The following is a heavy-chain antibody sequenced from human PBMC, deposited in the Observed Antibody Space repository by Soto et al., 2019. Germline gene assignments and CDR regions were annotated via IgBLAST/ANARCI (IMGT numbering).Heavy chain of an antibody. V-gene: IGHV4-4*02. CDR2: TYHSGNT. D-gene: IGHD3-16*01. Sequence: QLQESGPGLVEPSGTLSLTCAVSRGSMSSSDWWCWVRQAPGKGLEWIGETYHSGNTNYNPSLKSRVTLSVDNSKNQFSLTLTSVTAADTGVYYCATWGSTALDIWGQGTMVTVSS. CDR3: ATWGSTALDI. J-gene: IGHJ3*02. CDR1: RGSMSSSDW.